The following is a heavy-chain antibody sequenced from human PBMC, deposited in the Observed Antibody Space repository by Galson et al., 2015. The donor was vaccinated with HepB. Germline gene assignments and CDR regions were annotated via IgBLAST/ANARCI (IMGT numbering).Heavy chain of an antibody. CDR2: IKQDGSGK. J-gene: IGHJ4*02. D-gene: IGHD5-18*01. CDR1: GFTFSSYW. CDR3: ARDSYTAMDHFDY. Sequence: SLRLSCAASGFTFSSYWMSWVRQAPGKGLEWVANIKQDGSGKYYVDSVKGRFTISRDNAKNSLYLQMNSLRAEDTAVYYCARDSYTAMDHFDYWGQGTQVTVSS. V-gene: IGHV3-7*03.